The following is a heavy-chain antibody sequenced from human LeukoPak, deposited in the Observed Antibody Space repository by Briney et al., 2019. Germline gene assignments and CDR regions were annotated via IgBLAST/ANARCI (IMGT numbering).Heavy chain of an antibody. CDR3: ARHGFDGYTYYFDY. CDR2: IYYSGST. V-gene: IGHV4-59*01. CDR1: GGSISSYY. Sequence: PSETLSLTCTASGGSISSYYWSWIRQPPGKGLEWIGYIYYSGSTNYNPSLKSRVTISVDTSKNQFSLKLSSVTAADTAVYYCARHGFDGYTYYFDYWGQGTLVTVSS. J-gene: IGHJ4*02. D-gene: IGHD5-24*01.